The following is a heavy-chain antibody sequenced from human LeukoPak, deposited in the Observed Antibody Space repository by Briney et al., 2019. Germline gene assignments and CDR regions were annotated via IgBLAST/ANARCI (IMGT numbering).Heavy chain of an antibody. CDR2: IHHSGST. J-gene: IGHJ5*02. CDR3: ARVVRTVGNWFDP. D-gene: IGHD4-23*01. V-gene: IGHV4-38-2*02. Sequence: SETLSLTCTVSGYSISSGYYWAWIRQPPGKGLEWIGSIHHSGSTYYNSSLKSRVTISIDTSKNQISLKLSSVTAADTAVHYCARVVRTVGNWFDPWGQGTLVTVSS. CDR1: GYSISSGYY.